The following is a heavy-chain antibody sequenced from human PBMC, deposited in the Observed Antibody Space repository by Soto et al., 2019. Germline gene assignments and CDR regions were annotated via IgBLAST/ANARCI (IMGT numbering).Heavy chain of an antibody. D-gene: IGHD7-27*01. J-gene: IGHJ4*02. Sequence: QVQLVESGGGVVKPGRSLRLSCAASGFSFSISPMHWVRQAPGKGPEWVALISYDGTNKFYADSVKGRFTISRDNSKSTLYLQVDSLRTEDAAVYYCARDPKTSGGQHWAFNYFDSWGQGTLVTVSS. CDR2: ISYDGTNK. V-gene: IGHV3-30-3*01. CDR1: GFSFSISP. CDR3: ARDPKTSGGQHWAFNYFDS.